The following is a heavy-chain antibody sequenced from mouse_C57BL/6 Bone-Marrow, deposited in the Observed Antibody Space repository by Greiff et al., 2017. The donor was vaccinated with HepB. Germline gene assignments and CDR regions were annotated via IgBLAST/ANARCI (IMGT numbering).Heavy chain of an antibody. J-gene: IGHJ2*01. CDR1: GYTFTSYW. V-gene: IGHV1-50*01. CDR3: YYGSSYY. D-gene: IGHD1-1*01. CDR2: IDPSDSYT. Sequence: VQLQQSGAELVNPGASVKLSCKASGYTFTSYWMQWVKQRPGQGLEWIGEIDPSDSYTNYNQKFKGKATLTVDTSSSTAYMQLSSLTSEDSAVYYCYYGSSYYWGQGTTLTVSS.